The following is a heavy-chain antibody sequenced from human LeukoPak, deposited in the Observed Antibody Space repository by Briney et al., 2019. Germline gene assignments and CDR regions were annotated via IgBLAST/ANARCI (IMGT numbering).Heavy chain of an antibody. CDR2: INPSGGST. D-gene: IGHD2-8*01. J-gene: IGHJ6*02. CDR1: GCTFTSYY. V-gene: IGHV1-46*01. Sequence: ASVKVSCKASGCTFTSYYMHWVRQAPGQGLEWMGIINPSGGSTSYAQKFQGRVTMTSDTSTSTVNMELSSLRSEDTAVYYCAREVACTNGICYSGRLLYYGMDVWGQGTTVTVSS. CDR3: AREVACTNGICYSGRLLYYGMDV.